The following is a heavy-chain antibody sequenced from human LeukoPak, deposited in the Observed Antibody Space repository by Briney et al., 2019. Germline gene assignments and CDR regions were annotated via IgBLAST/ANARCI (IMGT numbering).Heavy chain of an antibody. CDR1: GGSISSSSYY. CDR2: MYYSGST. Sequence: SETLSLTCTVSGGSISSSSYYWGWIRQPPGKGLEWIGSMYYSGSTYYNPSLKSRVTISVDTSKNQFSLKLSSVTAADTAVYYCARRYGSGSSGTFDYWGQGTLVTVSS. D-gene: IGHD3-10*01. CDR3: ARRYGSGSSGTFDY. J-gene: IGHJ4*02. V-gene: IGHV4-39*07.